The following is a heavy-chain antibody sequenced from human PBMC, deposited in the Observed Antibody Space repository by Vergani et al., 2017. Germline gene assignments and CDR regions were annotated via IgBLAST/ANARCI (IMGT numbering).Heavy chain of an antibody. CDR1: GGTFRSYA. V-gene: IGHV1-69*04. CDR2: IIPILGIA. D-gene: IGHD2-15*01. J-gene: IGHJ6*03. CDR3: ARGVYCSGGSCYFHRYYMDV. Sequence: QVQLVQSGAEVKKPGSSVKVSCKASGGTFRSYAISWVRKAPGQGLEWMGRIIPILGIANYAQKFQGRVTITSDKSTSTAYMELSSLRSEDTAVYYCARGVYCSGGSCYFHRYYMDVWGKGTTVTVSS.